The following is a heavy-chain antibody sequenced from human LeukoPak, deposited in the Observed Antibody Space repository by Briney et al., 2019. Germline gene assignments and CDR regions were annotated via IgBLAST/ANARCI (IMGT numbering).Heavy chain of an antibody. D-gene: IGHD5-24*01. CDR1: GYTLTELS. V-gene: IGHV1-24*01. CDR3: ARDTTGMATFLGHFQH. CDR2: FDPEDGET. Sequence: GASVKVSCKVSGYTLTELSMHWVRQAPGKGLEWMGGFDPEDGETIYAQKFQGRVTMTEDTSTDTAYMELSSLRSEDTAVYYCARDTTGMATFLGHFQHWGQGTLVTVSS. J-gene: IGHJ1*01.